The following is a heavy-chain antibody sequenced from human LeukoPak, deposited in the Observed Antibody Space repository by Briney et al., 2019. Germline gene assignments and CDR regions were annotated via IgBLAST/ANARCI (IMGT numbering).Heavy chain of an antibody. CDR1: GFTFSSYV. Sequence: GGSLRLSCAASGFTFSSYVMSWVRQAPGKGLEWVSAISGSGGSTYYADSVKGRFTISRDNSKNTLYLQMNSLRAEDTAVYYCAKGEIFGVVITLYFQHWGQGTLVTVSS. CDR2: ISGSGGST. J-gene: IGHJ1*01. V-gene: IGHV3-23*01. D-gene: IGHD3-3*01. CDR3: AKGEIFGVVITLYFQH.